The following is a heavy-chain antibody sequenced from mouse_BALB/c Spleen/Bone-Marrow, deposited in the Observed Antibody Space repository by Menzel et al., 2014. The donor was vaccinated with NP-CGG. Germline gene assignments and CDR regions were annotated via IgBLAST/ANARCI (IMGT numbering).Heavy chain of an antibody. CDR3: ARSPDTYPSMDY. CDR1: GYTFTSYW. Sequence: VQLQQSGAELVRPGASVKLSCKASGYTFTSYWMNWVKQRPEQGLEWIGRIDPYDSETHYNQNFRDKAILTVDKSSRIAFMRLSSLTSEDSAVYYCARSPDTYPSMDYWGQGTSVTVSS. J-gene: IGHJ4*01. V-gene: IGHV1-52*01. CDR2: IDPYDSET.